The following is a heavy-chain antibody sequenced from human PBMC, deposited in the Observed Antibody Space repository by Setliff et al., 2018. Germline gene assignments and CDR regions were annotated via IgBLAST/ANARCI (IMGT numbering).Heavy chain of an antibody. Sequence: PSETLSLTCIVSGDSISGYFWSWVRQPPGKGLEWVGFIFYTGFTNYNPSLKSRVTMSADTSNNQFSLNLRSVTAADTAVYFCARQPSSGAYYNPRPYYFDSWGQGTLVTVSS. CDR3: ARQPSSGAYYNPRPYYFDS. CDR2: IFYTGFT. CDR1: GDSISGYF. J-gene: IGHJ4*02. D-gene: IGHD3-10*01. V-gene: IGHV4-59*01.